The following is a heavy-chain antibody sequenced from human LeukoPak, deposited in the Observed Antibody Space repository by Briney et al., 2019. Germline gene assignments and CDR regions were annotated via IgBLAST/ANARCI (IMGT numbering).Heavy chain of an antibody. J-gene: IGHJ4*02. CDR3: ARSWDIVVVPAAMSFDY. Sequence: GGSLRLSCAASGFTFSSYSMNWVRQAPGKGLEWVSSISSSSSYIYYEDSVKGRFTISRDNAKNSLYLQMNSLRAEDTAVYYCARSWDIVVVPAAMSFDYWGQGTLVTVSS. CDR1: GFTFSSYS. CDR2: ISSSSSYI. V-gene: IGHV3-21*01. D-gene: IGHD2-2*01.